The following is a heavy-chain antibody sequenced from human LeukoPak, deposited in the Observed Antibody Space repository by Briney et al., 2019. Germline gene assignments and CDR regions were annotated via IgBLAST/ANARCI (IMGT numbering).Heavy chain of an antibody. CDR1: GFTVSSSY. CDR3: ATSGWWGYSDY. V-gene: IGHV3-66*01. J-gene: IGHJ4*02. CDR2: IYSGGST. Sequence: GGSLRLSCAASGFTVSSSYMSWVRQAPGKGLEWVSIIYSGGSTYYADSVRGRFTISRDNSKNTLYLLMNSLRAEDTAVYYCATSGWWGYSDYWGQGTLVTVSS. D-gene: IGHD6-19*01.